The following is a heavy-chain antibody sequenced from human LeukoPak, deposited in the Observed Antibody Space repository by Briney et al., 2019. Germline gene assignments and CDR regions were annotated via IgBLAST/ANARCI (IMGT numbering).Heavy chain of an antibody. CDR3: ARDQGGDGYNDYFDY. CDR2: IYYSGST. V-gene: IGHV4-59*01. D-gene: IGHD5-24*01. J-gene: IGHJ4*02. CDR1: GGSISSYY. Sequence: SETLSLTCTVSGGSISSYYWSWIPQPPGKGLEWIGYIYYSGSTNYNPSLKSRVTISVDTSKNQFSLKLSSVTAADTAVYYCARDQGGDGYNDYFDYWGQGTLVTVSS.